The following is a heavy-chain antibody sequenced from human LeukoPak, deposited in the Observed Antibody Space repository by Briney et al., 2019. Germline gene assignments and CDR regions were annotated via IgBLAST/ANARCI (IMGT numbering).Heavy chain of an antibody. J-gene: IGHJ4*02. D-gene: IGHD3-10*01. V-gene: IGHV3-23*01. CDR2: ISGSGGST. CDR1: GFTFSSYS. Sequence: GGSLRLSCAASGFTFSSYSMNWVRQAPGKGLEWVSAISGSGGSTYYADSVKDRFTISRDNSKNTLYLQMNSLRAEDTAVYYCAKVSGQGPFFDYWGQGTLVTVSS. CDR3: AKVSGQGPFFDY.